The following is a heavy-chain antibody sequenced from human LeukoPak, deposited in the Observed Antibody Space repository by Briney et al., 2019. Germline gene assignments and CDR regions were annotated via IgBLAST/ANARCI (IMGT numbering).Heavy chain of an antibody. D-gene: IGHD3-3*01. CDR2: IKPDGSEK. Sequence: GGSLRLSCAASGFTFSNYWMSWVRQAPGKGLEWVANIKPDGSEKDYVDSVKGRFTISRDNAKNSLYLQMNSLSAEDTAVYYCARGGSKGVVRYYFDYWGQGTLVTVSS. CDR3: ARGGSKGVVRYYFDY. V-gene: IGHV3-7*01. CDR1: GFTFSNYW. J-gene: IGHJ4*02.